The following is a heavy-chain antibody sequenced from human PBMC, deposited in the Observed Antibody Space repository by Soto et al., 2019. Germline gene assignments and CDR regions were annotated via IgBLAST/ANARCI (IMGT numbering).Heavy chain of an antibody. CDR2: TA. V-gene: IGHV4-61*05. Sequence: QLQLEESGPGLVKPSETLSLTCTVSGGSVTASNYWGWIRQPPGKGLEWIGSTASYNPSLKSRVTLSVDTCKNQFSLKLNSVTTADTAVYYCARADAPYYYDYSGFYFGYWGQGTLVTVSP. CDR3: ARADAPYYYDYSGFYFGY. CDR1: GGSVTASNY. J-gene: IGHJ4*02. D-gene: IGHD3-22*01.